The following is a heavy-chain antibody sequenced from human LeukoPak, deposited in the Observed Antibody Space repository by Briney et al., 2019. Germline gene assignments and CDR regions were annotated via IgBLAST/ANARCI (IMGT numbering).Heavy chain of an antibody. Sequence: PGGSLRLSCAASRFTFSSYGMNWVRQAPGKGLEWVSYISGSGIKHYADSVKGRFTISRDNAKNSLYLQMNSLRAEDTAVYYCARDPESGSYLDYWGQGTLVAVSS. J-gene: IGHJ4*02. CDR2: ISGSGIK. V-gene: IGHV3-48*03. CDR1: RFTFSSYG. CDR3: ARDPESGSYLDY. D-gene: IGHD1-26*01.